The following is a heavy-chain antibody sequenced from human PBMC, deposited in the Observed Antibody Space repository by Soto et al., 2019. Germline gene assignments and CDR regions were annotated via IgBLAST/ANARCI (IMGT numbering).Heavy chain of an antibody. J-gene: IGHJ4*02. Sequence: QLQLQESGPGLVKPSETLSLTCTVSGGSISSSSYYWGWIRQPPGKGLEWIGSIYYSGSTYYNPSLKSRVTISVDTSKNQFSLKLSSVTAADTAVYYCARHRRSSGHKPPGTNDYWGQGTLVTVSS. CDR1: GGSISSSSYY. V-gene: IGHV4-39*01. CDR3: ARHRRSSGHKPPGTNDY. D-gene: IGHD6-19*01. CDR2: IYYSGST.